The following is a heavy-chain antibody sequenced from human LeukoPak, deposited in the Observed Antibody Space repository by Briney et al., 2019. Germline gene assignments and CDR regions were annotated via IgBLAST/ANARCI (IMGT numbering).Heavy chain of an antibody. CDR1: GFTFSSYS. CDR2: ISSSSSYI. D-gene: IGHD3-16*01. CDR3: ARGPSLGGLGDFDY. J-gene: IGHJ4*02. Sequence: GGSLRLSCAASGFTFSSYSMNWVRQAPGKGLEWVSSISSSSSYIYYADSVKGRFTISRDNAKNSLYLQMNSLRAEDMAVYYCARGPSLGGLGDFDYWGQGTLVTASS. V-gene: IGHV3-21*01.